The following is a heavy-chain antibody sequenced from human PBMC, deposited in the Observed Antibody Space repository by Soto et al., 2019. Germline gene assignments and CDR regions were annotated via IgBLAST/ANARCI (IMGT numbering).Heavy chain of an antibody. V-gene: IGHV5-10-1*01. Sequence: ESLKLSCKGSGYSFPSYWIIWVRQMPGKGLEWMGRIDPSDSYTNYSPSFQGHVTISADKSISTAYLQWSSLKASDTAMYYCARRGGCSHLGGMDVWGQGTTVTV. J-gene: IGHJ6*02. CDR3: ARRGGCSHLGGMDV. CDR2: IDPSDSYT. D-gene: IGHD2-15*01. CDR1: GYSFPSYW.